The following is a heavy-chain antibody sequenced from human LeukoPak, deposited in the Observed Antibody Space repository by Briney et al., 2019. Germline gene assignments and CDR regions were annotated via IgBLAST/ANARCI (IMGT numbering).Heavy chain of an antibody. CDR2: INHSGST. Sequence: SETLSLTCTVSGGSISSSSYYWGWIRQPPGKGLEWIGEINHSGSTNYNPSLKSRVTISVDTSKNQFSLKLSSVTAADTAVYYCARRRRSLAVAGGYFDYWGQGTLVTVSS. D-gene: IGHD6-19*01. CDR1: GGSISSSSYY. J-gene: IGHJ4*02. V-gene: IGHV4-39*07. CDR3: ARRRRSLAVAGGYFDY.